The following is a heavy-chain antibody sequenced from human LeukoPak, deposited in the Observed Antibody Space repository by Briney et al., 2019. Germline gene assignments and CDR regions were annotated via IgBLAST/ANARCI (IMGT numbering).Heavy chain of an antibody. V-gene: IGHV3-66*01. D-gene: IGHD2-2*01. CDR2: MYSGGST. Sequence: KPGGSLRLSCAASGFTVSSNYMTWVRQAPGKGLEWVSVMYSGGSTFYGDSVKGRFTISRDNSMNTLYLQMNSLRVDDTAVYYCAREQVVVGRGYYGMDVWGQGTTVTVSS. CDR1: GFTVSSNY. J-gene: IGHJ6*02. CDR3: AREQVVVGRGYYGMDV.